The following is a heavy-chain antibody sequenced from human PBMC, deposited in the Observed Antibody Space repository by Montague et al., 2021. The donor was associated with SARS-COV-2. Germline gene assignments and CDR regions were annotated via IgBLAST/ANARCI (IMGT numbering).Heavy chain of an antibody. J-gene: IGHJ3*01. Sequence: SLRLSCAVSGYTLDDNWMSWVRQAPGKGLEWVANIKLDGSEKYYVDSVRGRFTISGDNANNSLFLQMDNLRADDTDVYCCATGFGSDVWGQGTMVTVSS. D-gene: IGHD1-1*01. CDR3: ATGFGSDV. CDR1: GYTLDDNW. CDR2: IKLDGSEK. V-gene: IGHV3-7*03.